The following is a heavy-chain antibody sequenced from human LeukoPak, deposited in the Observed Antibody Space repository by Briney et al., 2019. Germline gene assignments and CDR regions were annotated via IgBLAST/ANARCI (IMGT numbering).Heavy chain of an antibody. V-gene: IGHV4-39*01. CDR3: AIPAVAGTGFDY. D-gene: IGHD6-19*01. Sequence: KPSETLSLTCTVSGGSSSSSSYYWGWIRQPPGKGLEWIGSIYYSGSTYYNPSLKSRVTISVDTSKNQFSLKLSSVTAADTAVYYCAIPAVAGTGFDYWGQGTLVTVSS. J-gene: IGHJ4*02. CDR1: GGSSSSSSYY. CDR2: IYYSGST.